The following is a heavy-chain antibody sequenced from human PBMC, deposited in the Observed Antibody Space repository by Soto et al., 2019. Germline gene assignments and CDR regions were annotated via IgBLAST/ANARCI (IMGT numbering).Heavy chain of an antibody. CDR2: ISYDGSNK. Sequence: GGSLRLSCAASGFTFSSYGMHWVRQAPGKGLEWVAVISYDGSNKYYADSVKGRFTISRDNSKNTLYLQMNSLRAEDTAVYYCAKATPADFWSGYWRYFDYSGQGTLVT. J-gene: IGHJ4*02. CDR3: AKATPADFWSGYWRYFDY. V-gene: IGHV3-30*18. D-gene: IGHD3-3*01. CDR1: GFTFSSYG.